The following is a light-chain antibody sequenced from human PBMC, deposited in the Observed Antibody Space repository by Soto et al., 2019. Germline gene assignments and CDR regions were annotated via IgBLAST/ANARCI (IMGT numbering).Light chain of an antibody. Sequence: ALTQPASVSGSPGQSITISCTGTSSDVGSYNLVSWYQQHPGKAPKLMIYEASKRPSGVSNRFSGSKSGNTASLTISGLQADDEADYHCSSYAGGSTVIFGGGTKLTVL. J-gene: IGLJ2*01. V-gene: IGLV2-23*01. CDR3: SSYAGGSTVI. CDR2: EAS. CDR1: SSDVGSYNL.